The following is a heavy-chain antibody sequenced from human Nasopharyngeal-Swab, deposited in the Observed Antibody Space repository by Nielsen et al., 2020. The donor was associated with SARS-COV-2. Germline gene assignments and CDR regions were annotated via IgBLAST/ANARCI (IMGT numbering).Heavy chain of an antibody. CDR2: ISGSGRST. V-gene: IGHV3-23*01. D-gene: IGHD1-26*01. CDR3: AKGVQWEIPLDY. CDR1: GFTLSSYA. Sequence: GGSLRLSCAASGFTLSSYAMPWVRQAPGKGLEWVSAISGSGRSTYYADSVKGRFTISRDNSKNTLYLQTNSLRAEDTAVYYCAKGVQWEIPLDYWGQGTLVTVSS. J-gene: IGHJ4*02.